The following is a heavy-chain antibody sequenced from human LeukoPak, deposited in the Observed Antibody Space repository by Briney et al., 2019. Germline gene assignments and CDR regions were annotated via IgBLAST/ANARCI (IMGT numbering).Heavy chain of an antibody. CDR2: IYYSGST. CDR1: GGSISSSSYY. Sequence: SETLSLTCTVSGGSISSSSYYWGWIRQPPGKGLEWIGSIYYSGSTYYNPSLKSRVTISVDTSKNQFSLKLSSVTAADTAVYYCARSQQWLVPFDYWGQGTLVTASS. J-gene: IGHJ4*02. CDR3: ARSQQWLVPFDY. D-gene: IGHD6-19*01. V-gene: IGHV4-39*01.